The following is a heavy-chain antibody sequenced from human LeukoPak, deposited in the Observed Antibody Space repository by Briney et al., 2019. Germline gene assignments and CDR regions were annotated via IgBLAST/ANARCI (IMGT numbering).Heavy chain of an antibody. CDR1: GGSISSGSDY. J-gene: IGHJ4*02. CDR3: ARVSGYDWESFYDY. V-gene: IGHV4-61*01. D-gene: IGHD5-12*01. Sequence: SETLSLTCTVSGGSISSGSDYWSWIRQPPGKGLEWIGYIYYSGSTNYNPSLKSRVTISVDTSKNQFSLKLSSVTAADTAMYYCARVSGYDWESFYDYWGQGSLVTVSS. CDR2: IYYSGST.